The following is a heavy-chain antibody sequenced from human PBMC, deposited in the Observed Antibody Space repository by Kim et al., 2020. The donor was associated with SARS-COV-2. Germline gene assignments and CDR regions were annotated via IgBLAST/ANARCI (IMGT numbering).Heavy chain of an antibody. J-gene: IGHJ4*02. V-gene: IGHV3-23*01. CDR3: AKFKGAGNYFYYWFDY. D-gene: IGHD3-10*01. Sequence: GGSLRLSCAASGFTFSSFAMGWVRQAPGKGLEWVSGISGSGAGTHYADSVKGRFTISRDNSKSTLYLQMSSLRAEDTSIYYCAKFKGAGNYFYYWFDYWGQGILVTVSS. CDR1: GFTFSSFA. CDR2: ISGSGAGT.